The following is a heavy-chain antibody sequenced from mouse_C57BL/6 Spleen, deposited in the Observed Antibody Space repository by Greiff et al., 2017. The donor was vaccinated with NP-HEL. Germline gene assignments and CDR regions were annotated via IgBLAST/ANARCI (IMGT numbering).Heavy chain of an antibody. D-gene: IGHD2-3*01. V-gene: IGHV1-81*01. J-gene: IGHJ2*01. CDR2: IYPRSGNT. CDR1: GYTFTSYG. Sequence: QVQLQQSGAELARPGASVKLSCKASGYTFTSYGISWVKQRTGQGLEWIGEIYPRSGNTYYNEKFKGKATLTADKSSSTAYMELRSLTSEDSAVYFCARGQGYYEYFDYWGQGTTLTVSS. CDR3: ARGQGYYEYFDY.